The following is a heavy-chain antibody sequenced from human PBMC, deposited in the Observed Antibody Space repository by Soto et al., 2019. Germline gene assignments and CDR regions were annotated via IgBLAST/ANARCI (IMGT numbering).Heavy chain of an antibody. CDR1: GGSISSGDYY. Sequence: SETLSLTCTVSGGSISSGDYYWSWIRQPPGKGLEWIGYIYYSGSTSYSPSLKSRLAISLDTSKNQFSLSLTSVTAADTAVYYCARGRGYSYGLDPWGQGTLVTVSS. J-gene: IGHJ5*02. CDR3: ARGRGYSYGLDP. V-gene: IGHV4-30-4*01. CDR2: IYYSGST. D-gene: IGHD5-12*01.